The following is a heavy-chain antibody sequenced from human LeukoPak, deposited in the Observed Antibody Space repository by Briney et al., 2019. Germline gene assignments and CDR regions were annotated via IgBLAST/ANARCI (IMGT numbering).Heavy chain of an antibody. J-gene: IGHJ4*02. V-gene: IGHV1-69*04. CDR2: IMSILSIA. CDR1: AGTFSSYA. CDR3: ARDAHYGDYLYYFDY. D-gene: IGHD4-17*01. Sequence: AVKLSCKASAGTFSSYAISLVRHAPAQGLEWMGMIMSILSIANYAQKFQGRVMITADKSTSTAYMELSSLRSEDTAVYYCARDAHYGDYLYYFDYWGQGTLVTVSS.